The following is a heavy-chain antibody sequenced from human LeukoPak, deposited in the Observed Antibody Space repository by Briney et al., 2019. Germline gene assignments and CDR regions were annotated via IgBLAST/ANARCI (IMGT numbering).Heavy chain of an antibody. CDR2: INPSGGST. CDR1: GYTFTSYY. D-gene: IGHD2-2*03. V-gene: IGHV1-46*01. J-gene: IGHJ3*02. Sequence: ASVKVSCKASGYTFTSYYMHWVRQAPGQGLEWMGIINPSGGSTSYAQKFQGRVTMTRDMSTNTVYMELSSLRSEDTAVYYCARLIGYCSSTSCVDAFDIWGQGTMVTVSS. CDR3: ARLIGYCSSTSCVDAFDI.